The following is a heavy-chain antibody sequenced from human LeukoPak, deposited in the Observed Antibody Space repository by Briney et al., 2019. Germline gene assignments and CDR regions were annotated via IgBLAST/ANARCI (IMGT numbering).Heavy chain of an antibody. CDR2: IKQDGSEK. Sequence: GGSLRLSCAASGFTFSSYGMHWVRQAPGKGLEWVANIKQDGSEKYYVDSVKGRFTISRDNAKNSLYLQMNSLRAEDTAVYYCARDFDTMVRGVPLDYWGQGTLVTVSS. CDR1: GFTFSSYG. V-gene: IGHV3-7*01. J-gene: IGHJ4*02. D-gene: IGHD3-10*01. CDR3: ARDFDTMVRGVPLDY.